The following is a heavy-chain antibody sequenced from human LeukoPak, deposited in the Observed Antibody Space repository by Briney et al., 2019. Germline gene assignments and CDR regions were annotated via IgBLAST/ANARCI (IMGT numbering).Heavy chain of an antibody. CDR3: ATLTSRAASLTYFDY. CDR1: GYTFTSYY. D-gene: IGHD3-16*01. V-gene: IGHV1-46*01. J-gene: IGHJ4*02. Sequence: ASVKVSCKASGYTFTSYYMHWVRQAPGQGLEWMGIINPSGGSTSYAQKFRGRVTMTRDTSTSTVYMELSSLRSEDTAVYYCATLTSRAASLTYFDYWGQGTLVTVSS. CDR2: INPSGGST.